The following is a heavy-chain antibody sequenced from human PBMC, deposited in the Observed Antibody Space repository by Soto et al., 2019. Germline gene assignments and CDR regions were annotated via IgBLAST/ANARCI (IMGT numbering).Heavy chain of an antibody. CDR3: AHRYGGNFYRWYFDF. J-gene: IGHJ4*02. CDR1: GFSLSTSGAG. Sequence: QITLEESGPTLVKPTQTLTLTCTFSGFSLSTSGAGVGWIRQPAGKALEWLALISWKDDKRYNPGLKSRLSITKDTSKSPVVLSLTNVDPVDTATYFCAHRYGGNFYRWYFDFWGQGTLVTVSS. CDR2: ISWKDDK. D-gene: IGHD4-17*01. V-gene: IGHV2-5*01.